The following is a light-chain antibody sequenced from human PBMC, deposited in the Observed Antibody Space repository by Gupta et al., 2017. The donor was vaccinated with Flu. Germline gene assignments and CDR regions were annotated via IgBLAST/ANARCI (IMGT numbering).Light chain of an antibody. CDR1: QSITTY. CDR2: AAL. Sequence: DIHMTQSPSSLSAFVGDRVTITCRASQSITTYLNWYQLKVGKAPKLLIDAALRLQSGDPSRFSGIGSGTQFTLTISRLQPEDVATYYCQQTYSIPHTFGQGPHWRSN. J-gene: IGKJ2*01. V-gene: IGKV1-39*01. CDR3: QQTYSIPHT.